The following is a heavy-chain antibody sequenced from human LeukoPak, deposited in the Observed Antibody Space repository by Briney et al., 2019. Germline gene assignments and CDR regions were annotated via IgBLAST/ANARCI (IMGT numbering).Heavy chain of an antibody. V-gene: IGHV3-30-3*01. CDR3: ARDGIVPAGEVGYFDY. D-gene: IGHD2-2*01. CDR2: ISYDGSNK. CDR1: GFTFSSYA. Sequence: GRSLRLSCAASGFTFSSYAMHWVRQAPGKGLEWVAVISYDGSNKYYADSVKGRFTISRDNSKNTLYLQMNSLRAEDTAVYYCARDGIVPAGEVGYFDYWGRGTLVTVSS. J-gene: IGHJ4*02.